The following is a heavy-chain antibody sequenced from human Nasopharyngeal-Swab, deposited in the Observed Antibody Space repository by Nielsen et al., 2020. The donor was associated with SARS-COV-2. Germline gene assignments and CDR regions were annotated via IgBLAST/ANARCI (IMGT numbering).Heavy chain of an antibody. D-gene: IGHD3-22*01. CDR2: IYYSGST. Sequence: SDTLSLTCTVSGGSVSSGSYYWSWIRQPPGKGLEWIGYIYYSGSTNYNPSLKSRVTISVDTSKNQFSLKLSSVTAADTAVYYCAREPDTMIAVSPDAFDIWGQGTMVTVSS. J-gene: IGHJ3*02. V-gene: IGHV4-61*01. CDR1: GGSVSSGSYY. CDR3: AREPDTMIAVSPDAFDI.